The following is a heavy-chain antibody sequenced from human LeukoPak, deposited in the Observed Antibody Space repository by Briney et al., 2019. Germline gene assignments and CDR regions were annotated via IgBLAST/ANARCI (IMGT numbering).Heavy chain of an antibody. CDR2: IRYDGSNK. Sequence: GGSLRLSCAASGLTFSSYGMHWVRQAPGKGLEWVAFIRYDGSNKYYADSVKGRFTISRDNSKNTLYLQMNSLRAEDTAVYYCAKDMEPAAGFFDYWGQGTLVTVSS. CDR3: AKDMEPAAGFFDY. D-gene: IGHD6-13*01. J-gene: IGHJ4*02. CDR1: GLTFSSYG. V-gene: IGHV3-30*02.